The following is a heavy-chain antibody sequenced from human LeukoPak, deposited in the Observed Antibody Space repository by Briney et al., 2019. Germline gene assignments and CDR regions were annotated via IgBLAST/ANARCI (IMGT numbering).Heavy chain of an antibody. CDR1: GFTFSNYW. J-gene: IGHJ3*02. V-gene: IGHV3-7*01. D-gene: IGHD2-2*01. CDR2: IKQDGSEK. CDR3: ARDRYCSGTTCYYTFDI. Sequence: GGSLRLSCAASGFTFSNYWLSWVRQAPGKGLEWVANIKQDGSEKYYVDSVKGRFTISRDSAKNSLYLQVNSLSAEDTAVYYCARDRYCSGTTCYYTFDIWGQGTMVTVSS.